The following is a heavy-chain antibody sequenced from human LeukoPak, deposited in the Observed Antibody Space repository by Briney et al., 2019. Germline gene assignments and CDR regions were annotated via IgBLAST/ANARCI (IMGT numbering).Heavy chain of an antibody. Sequence: PGGSLRLSCAASGFTFSSYAMHWVRQAPGKGLEWVAVISYGGSNKYYADSVKGRFTISRDNSKNTLYLQMNSLRAEDTAVYYCATTVAGTDWGQGTLVTVSS. CDR1: GFTFSSYA. D-gene: IGHD6-19*01. CDR3: ATTVAGTD. CDR2: ISYGGSNK. J-gene: IGHJ4*02. V-gene: IGHV3-30*04.